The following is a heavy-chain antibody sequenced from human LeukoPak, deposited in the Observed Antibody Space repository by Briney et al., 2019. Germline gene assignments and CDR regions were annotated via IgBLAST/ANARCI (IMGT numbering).Heavy chain of an antibody. CDR2: INPNSGGT. V-gene: IGHV1-2*02. CDR3: ARIGYNHYFDY. Sequence: ASVTVSCKASGYTFTDYYLHWVRQAPGQGLEWMGWINPNSGGTNSAQTFQGRVTMTRDTSITTAYLDLSRLRSDDTAVYYCARIGYNHYFDYWGQGTLVPISS. D-gene: IGHD5-24*01. CDR1: GYTFTDYY. J-gene: IGHJ4*02.